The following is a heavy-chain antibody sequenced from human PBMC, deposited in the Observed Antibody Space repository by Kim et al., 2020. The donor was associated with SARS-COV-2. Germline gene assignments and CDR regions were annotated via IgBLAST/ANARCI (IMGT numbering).Heavy chain of an antibody. V-gene: IGHV4-39*01. CDR2: IYYSGST. D-gene: IGHD3-10*01. CDR1: GGSISSSSYY. Sequence: SETLSLTCTVSGGSISSSSYYWGWIRQPPGKGLEWIGSIYYSGSTYYNPSLKSRVTISVDTSKNQFSLKLSSVTAADTAVYYCARHRLEINKKSFGQLLEAWFDPWGQGTLVTVSS. J-gene: IGHJ5*02. CDR3: ARHRLEINKKSFGQLLEAWFDP.